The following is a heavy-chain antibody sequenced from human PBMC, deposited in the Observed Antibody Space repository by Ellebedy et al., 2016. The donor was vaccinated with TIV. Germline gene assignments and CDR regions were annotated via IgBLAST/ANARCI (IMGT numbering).Heavy chain of an antibody. CDR2: IYHSGST. CDR1: GGSYRGYY. Sequence: MPSETLSLTCAVYGGSYRGYYWSWIRQPPGKELEWIGEIYHSGSTNYNPSLKSRVTISVDKSKNQFSLKLSSVTAADTAVYYCARGSKSVEYWGQGTLVTVSS. D-gene: IGHD5/OR15-5a*01. CDR3: ARGSKSVEY. V-gene: IGHV4-34*01. J-gene: IGHJ4*02.